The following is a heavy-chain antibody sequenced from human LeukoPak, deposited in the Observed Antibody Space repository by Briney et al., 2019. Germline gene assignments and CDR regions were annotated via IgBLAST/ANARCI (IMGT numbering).Heavy chain of an antibody. V-gene: IGHV3-74*01. J-gene: IGHJ4*01. Sequence: PGGSLRLSCAASGFTVRRHWMHWVRQAPGKGLVWVSRINSDGSSTGYADSVEGRFTISRDNAKNTLYLQMNSLRAEDTAVYYCARGWGVDYWGQGTLVTVSS. CDR3: ARGWGVDY. CDR1: GFTVRRHW. CDR2: INSDGSST. D-gene: IGHD3-16*01.